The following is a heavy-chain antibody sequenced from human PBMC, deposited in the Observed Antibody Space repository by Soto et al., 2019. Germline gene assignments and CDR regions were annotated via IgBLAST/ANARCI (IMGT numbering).Heavy chain of an antibody. CDR3: ARDPPYCTNGVCYFFDY. CDR2: ISYDGSNK. J-gene: IGHJ4*02. CDR1: GFTFSSYA. V-gene: IGHV3-30-3*01. Sequence: GGSLRLSCAASGFTFSSYAMHWVRQAPGKGLEWVAVISYDGSNKYYADSVKGRFTISRDNSKNTLYLQMNSLRAEDTAVYYCARDPPYCTNGVCYFFDYWGQGTLVTVSS. D-gene: IGHD2-8*01.